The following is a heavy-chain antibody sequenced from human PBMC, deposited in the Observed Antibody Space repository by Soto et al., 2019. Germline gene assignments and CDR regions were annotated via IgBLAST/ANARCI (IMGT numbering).Heavy chain of an antibody. V-gene: IGHV3-74*01. Sequence: GGSLRLSCAASGFTFSSYWMHWVRQAPGKGLVWVSRINSDGSSTSYADSVKGRFTISRDNAKNTLYLQMNSLRAEDTAVYYCARDPIHDYGDYYYYYMDVWGKGTTVTVSS. J-gene: IGHJ6*03. CDR1: GFTFSSYW. CDR3: ARDPIHDYGDYYYYYMDV. D-gene: IGHD4-17*01. CDR2: INSDGSST.